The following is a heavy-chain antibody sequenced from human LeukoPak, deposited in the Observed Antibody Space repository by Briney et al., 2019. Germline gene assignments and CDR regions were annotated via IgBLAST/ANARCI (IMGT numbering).Heavy chain of an antibody. J-gene: IGHJ4*02. V-gene: IGHV3-7*01. D-gene: IGHD6-6*01. Sequence: GGSLRLSCAASGFTFSNYWMSWVRQAPGKGLEGVAIIKQDGSEKYSVDSVKGRFIISRDNAKNSLYLQMNRLRAEDTAVYYCARDSLEYTTSSAAYWGQGTLVTVPS. CDR1: GFTFSNYW. CDR2: IKQDGSEK. CDR3: ARDSLEYTTSSAAY.